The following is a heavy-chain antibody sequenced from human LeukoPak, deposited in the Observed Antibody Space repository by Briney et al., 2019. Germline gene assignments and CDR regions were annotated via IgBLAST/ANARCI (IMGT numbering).Heavy chain of an antibody. CDR1: GFTFSDYY. V-gene: IGHV3-11*04. D-gene: IGHD3-22*01. J-gene: IGHJ4*02. CDR2: ISTSGSAM. Sequence: SGGSLRLSCAASGFTFSDYYMSWIRQAPGKGLEWVSYISTSGSAMYYADSVKGRFTISGDNAKNSLFLQMNSLRAEDTAVYYCARDPASSGYYYYFDYWGQGTLVTVSS. CDR3: ARDPASSGYYYYFDY.